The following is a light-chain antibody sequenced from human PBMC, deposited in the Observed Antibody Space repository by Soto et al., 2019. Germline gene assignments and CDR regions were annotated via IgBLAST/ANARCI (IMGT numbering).Light chain of an antibody. V-gene: IGKV1-5*03. Sequence: DIQMTQSPSSLSASVGDRVTITCRASQNIRSRLAWFQQKPGKAPKLLIYKASSLESGVPSRFSGSGSGTEFTLTISSLQPDDFATYYCQQYNSYSPGFGQGTKVDIK. CDR1: QNIRSR. J-gene: IGKJ1*01. CDR3: QQYNSYSPG. CDR2: KAS.